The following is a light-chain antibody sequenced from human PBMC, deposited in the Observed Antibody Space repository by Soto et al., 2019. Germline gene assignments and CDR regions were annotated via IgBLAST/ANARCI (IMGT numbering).Light chain of an antibody. CDR1: QSISGW. J-gene: IGKJ1*01. CDR2: DAC. CDR3: QHYSTYSEA. Sequence: TQKLLSHSALSXXLGDXVTIXXWASQSISGWLAWYQQKPGKPPKLLIYDACSLEGGVPSRFSARGSGTEFTLTISRQQPDDFATYYCQHYSTYSEAFGQGTKVDI. V-gene: IGKV1-5*01.